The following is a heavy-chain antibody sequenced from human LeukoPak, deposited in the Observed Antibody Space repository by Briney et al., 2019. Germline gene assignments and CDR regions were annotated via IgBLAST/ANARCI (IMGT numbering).Heavy chain of an antibody. V-gene: IGHV3-30*02. CDR1: GLTFSSYG. D-gene: IGHD4-23*01. CDR2: IRYDESNK. CDR3: AKDRHDGKDY. J-gene: IGHJ4*02. Sequence: GGSLRLSCAASGLTFSSYGTHWVRQALGKGLEWVAFIRYDESNKYYADSVKGRFTISRDNSKNTLYLQMNSLRTEDTGVYYCAKDRHDGKDYWGQGTLVTVSS.